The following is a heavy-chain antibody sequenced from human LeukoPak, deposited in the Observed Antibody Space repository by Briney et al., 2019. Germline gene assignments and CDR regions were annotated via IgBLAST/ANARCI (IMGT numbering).Heavy chain of an antibody. J-gene: IGHJ4*02. D-gene: IGHD3-22*01. Sequence: ASVKVSCKVSGYTFTELSMHWVRQAPGKGLEWMGGFYPEDGETIYAQKFQGRVTMTEDTSTDKAYMELSSLRYEDTAVYYWATLDDYYDSSGYRVDYWGQGTLVTVSS. CDR1: GYTFTELS. CDR3: ATLDDYYDSSGYRVDY. CDR2: FYPEDGET. V-gene: IGHV1-24*01.